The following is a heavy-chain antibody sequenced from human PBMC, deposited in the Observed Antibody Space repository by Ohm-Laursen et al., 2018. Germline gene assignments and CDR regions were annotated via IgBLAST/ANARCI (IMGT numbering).Heavy chain of an antibody. CDR2: IRSSGSYI. CDR3: ARETGDY. D-gene: IGHD1-14*01. J-gene: IGHJ4*02. Sequence: GSLRLSCAASGFTFSSYSMNWVRQAPGKGLEWVSFIRSSGSYIYYADSVKGRFTISRDNAENSLYLQMNSLRAEDTAVYYCARETGDYWGQGTLVTVSS. CDR1: GFTFSSYS. V-gene: IGHV3-21*01.